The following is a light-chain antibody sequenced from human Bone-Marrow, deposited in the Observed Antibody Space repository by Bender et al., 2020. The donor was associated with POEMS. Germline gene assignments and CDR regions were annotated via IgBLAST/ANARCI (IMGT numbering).Light chain of an antibody. Sequence: QSALTQPRSVSGSPGQSVTISCTGTSGDVGGYNYVSWYQHLPGDAPKLVIYEVTKRPSGVPDRFSGPKSGNTASLTVSGVQAEDEADYYCSSYVSSITSFGGGTKLTV. CDR1: SGDVGGYNY. J-gene: IGLJ2*01. CDR3: SSYVSSITS. V-gene: IGLV2-8*01. CDR2: EVT.